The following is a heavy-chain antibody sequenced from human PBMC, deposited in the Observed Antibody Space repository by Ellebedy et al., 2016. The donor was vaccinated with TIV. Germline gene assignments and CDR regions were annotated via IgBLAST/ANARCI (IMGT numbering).Heavy chain of an antibody. CDR2: IDPTDSYT. J-gene: IGHJ6*02. Sequence: KVSCKASGYSFSTYWITWVRQMPGKGLEWMGKIDPTDSYTNYSPSCQGLVTISADESASTAYLQWPSLKASDSATYYCSRHRGYGMDVWGQGTTVTVSS. CDR3: SRHRGYGMDV. V-gene: IGHV5-10-1*01. CDR1: GYSFSTYW. D-gene: IGHD3-10*01.